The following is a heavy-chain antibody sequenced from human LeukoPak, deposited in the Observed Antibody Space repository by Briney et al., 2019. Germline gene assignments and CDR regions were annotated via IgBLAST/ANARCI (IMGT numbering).Heavy chain of an antibody. CDR3: AKVYYDFWSGPERVRYYYYMDV. D-gene: IGHD3-3*01. CDR2: IRYDGSNK. Sequence: GGSLRLSCAAPGFTFSSYGMHWVHQAPGKGLEWVAFIRYDGSNKYYADSVKGRFTISRDNSKNTLYPQMNSLRAEDTAVYYCAKVYYDFWSGPERVRYYYYMDVWGKGTTVTVSS. J-gene: IGHJ6*03. V-gene: IGHV3-30*02. CDR1: GFTFSSYG.